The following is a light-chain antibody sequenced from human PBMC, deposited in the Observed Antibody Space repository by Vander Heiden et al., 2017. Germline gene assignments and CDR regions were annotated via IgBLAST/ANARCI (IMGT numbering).Light chain of an antibody. V-gene: IGKV3-20*01. J-gene: IGKJ1*01. Sequence: EIVLTQSPGTLSLSPGERATLSCRASQSVSSNTLAWYQQKPGQAPRLLIFGASSRATGIPDRFSGSGSGTDFTLTITRLEPEDFAVYYCQQEHRSPQTFGQRTKVEIK. CDR3: QQEHRSPQT. CDR2: GAS. CDR1: QSVSSNT.